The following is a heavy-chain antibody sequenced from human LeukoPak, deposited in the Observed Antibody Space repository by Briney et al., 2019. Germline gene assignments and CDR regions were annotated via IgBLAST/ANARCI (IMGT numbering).Heavy chain of an antibody. CDR3: AKDLPSHLGADAFDI. J-gene: IGHJ3*02. CDR2: ISYDGSNK. V-gene: IGHV3-30-3*01. CDR1: GFTFSSYA. Sequence: GGSLRLSCAASGFTFSSYAMHWVRQAPGKGLEWVAVISYDGSNKYYADSEKGRFTISRDNSKNTLYLQMNSLRAEDTAVYYCAKDLPSHLGADAFDIWGQGTMVTVSS. D-gene: IGHD3-16*01.